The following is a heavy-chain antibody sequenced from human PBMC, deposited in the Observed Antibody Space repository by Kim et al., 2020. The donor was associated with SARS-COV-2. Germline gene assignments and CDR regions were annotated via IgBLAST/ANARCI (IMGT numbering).Heavy chain of an antibody. CDR1: GFTFSSYG. CDR2: ISYDGSNK. CDR3: ATPLEYSSPPGHYYYYYGMDV. V-gene: IGHV3-30*03. D-gene: IGHD6-6*01. J-gene: IGHJ6*02. Sequence: GGSLRLSCAASGFTFSSYGMHWVRQAPGKGLEWVAVISYDGSNKYYADSVKGRFTISRDNSKNTLYLQMNSLRAEDTAVYYCATPLEYSSPPGHYYYYYGMDVWGQGTTVTVSS.